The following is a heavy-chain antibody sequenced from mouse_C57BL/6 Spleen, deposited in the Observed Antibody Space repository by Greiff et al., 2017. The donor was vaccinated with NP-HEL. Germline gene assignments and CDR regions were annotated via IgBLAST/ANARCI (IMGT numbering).Heavy chain of an antibody. CDR3: ADGSSYPAWFAY. D-gene: IGHD1-1*01. Sequence: EVQLQESGAELVKPGASVKLSCTASGFNIKDYYMHWVKQRTEQGLEWIGRIDPEDDETKYAPKFQGKATITADTSSNTAYLQLSSLTSEDTAVYYCADGSSYPAWFAYWGQGTLVTVSA. CDR1: GFNIKDYY. CDR2: IDPEDDET. J-gene: IGHJ3*01. V-gene: IGHV14-2*01.